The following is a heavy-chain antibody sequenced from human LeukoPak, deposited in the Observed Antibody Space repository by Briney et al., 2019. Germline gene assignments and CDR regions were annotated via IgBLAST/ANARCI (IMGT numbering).Heavy chain of an antibody. J-gene: IGHJ4*02. V-gene: IGHV3-30*18. Sequence: GRSLRLSCAASGFTFSNYGMHWVRQAPGKGLEQVAVISYDGSNTYYADSVKGRFTISRDNSKNTLYLQMNSLRTEDTALFYCAKDRDTSGWRYFDYWGQGTLVTVSS. CDR1: GFTFSNYG. D-gene: IGHD6-19*01. CDR2: ISYDGSNT. CDR3: AKDRDTSGWRYFDY.